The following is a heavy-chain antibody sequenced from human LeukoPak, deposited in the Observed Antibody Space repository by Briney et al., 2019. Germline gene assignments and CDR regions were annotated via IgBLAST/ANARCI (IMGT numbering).Heavy chain of an antibody. CDR2: ISGSGGST. J-gene: IGHJ4*02. CDR3: AKAGEMASHKQLESYYFDY. D-gene: IGHD5-24*01. CDR1: GFTVSSNY. Sequence: GGSLRLSCAASGFTVSSNYMSWVRQAPGKGLEWVSAISGSGGSTYYADSVKGRFTISRDNSKNTLYLQMNSLRAEDTAVYYCAKAGEMASHKQLESYYFDYWGQGTLVTVSS. V-gene: IGHV3-23*01.